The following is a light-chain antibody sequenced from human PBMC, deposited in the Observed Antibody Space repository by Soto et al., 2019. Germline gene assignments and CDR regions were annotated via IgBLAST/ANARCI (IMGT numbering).Light chain of an antibody. CDR1: SSEVGGYNY. CDR2: DVS. V-gene: IGLV2-14*03. Sequence: QSALTQPASVSGSPGQSITISCTGTSSEVGGYNYVSWYQQHPGKAPKFMIYDVSSRPSGVSNRFSGSKSGNTASLTISWLQAEDEADYYCCSYTTSNTRQIVFGTGTKVTVL. CDR3: CSYTTSNTRQIV. J-gene: IGLJ1*01.